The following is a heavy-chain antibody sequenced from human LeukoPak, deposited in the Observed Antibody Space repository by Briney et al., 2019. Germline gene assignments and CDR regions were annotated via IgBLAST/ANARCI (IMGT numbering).Heavy chain of an antibody. V-gene: IGHV4-61*02. D-gene: IGHD3-3*01. CDR1: GGSISSGSYY. J-gene: IGHJ4*02. Sequence: SETLSLTCTVSGGSISSGSYYWSWIRQPAGKGLEWIWRISTSGSANYNPSLKSRVTISVDTSKNQFSLKLSSVTAADTAVYYCARERQYYDFWSGYDGRHYFDYWGQGTLVTVSS. CDR2: ISTSGSA. CDR3: ARERQYYDFWSGYDGRHYFDY.